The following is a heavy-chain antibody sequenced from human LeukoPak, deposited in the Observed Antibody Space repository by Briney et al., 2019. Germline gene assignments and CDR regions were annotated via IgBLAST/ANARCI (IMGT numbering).Heavy chain of an antibody. D-gene: IGHD3-10*01. CDR1: GYTFTSYA. J-gene: IGHJ5*02. V-gene: IGHV1-3*01. CDR3: AREEDYYGSGSYRNWFDP. CDR2: INAGNGNT. Sequence: ASVKVSCKASGYTFTSYAMHWVRQAPGQRLEWMGWINAGNGNTKYSQKFQGRVTITRDTSASTAYMELSSLRSEDTAVYYCAREEDYYGSGSYRNWFDPWGQGTLVTVSS.